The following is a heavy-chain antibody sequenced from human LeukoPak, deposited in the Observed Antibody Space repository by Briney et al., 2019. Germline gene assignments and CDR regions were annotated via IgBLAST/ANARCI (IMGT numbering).Heavy chain of an antibody. Sequence: SQTLSLTCTVSGGSISSYYWSWIRQPAGKGLEWIGRIYTSGSTNYNPSLTSRVTISVDTSKNQYPLKLSSVTAADTAVYYCARDRLAYSSTERGLYYYFYMDFWGKGTTVTVSS. J-gene: IGHJ6*03. CDR3: ARDRLAYSSTERGLYYYFYMDF. CDR1: GGSISSYY. D-gene: IGHD6-13*01. V-gene: IGHV4-4*07. CDR2: IYTSGST.